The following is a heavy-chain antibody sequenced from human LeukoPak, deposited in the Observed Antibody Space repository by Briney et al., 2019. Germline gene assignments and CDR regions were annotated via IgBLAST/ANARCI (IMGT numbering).Heavy chain of an antibody. J-gene: IGHJ4*02. CDR2: FHNSGTS. V-gene: IGHV4-61*01. CDR3: TRGAGWLIDY. D-gene: IGHD3-16*01. CDR1: GGSISSGSYY. Sequence: SQTLSLTCTVSGGSISSGSYYWSWVRQPPGKGLEWIGYFHNSGTSTYNPSLKSRVTISADTSKNQFSLKLNSLTTADTAVYYCTRGAGWLIDYWGQGILVTVSS.